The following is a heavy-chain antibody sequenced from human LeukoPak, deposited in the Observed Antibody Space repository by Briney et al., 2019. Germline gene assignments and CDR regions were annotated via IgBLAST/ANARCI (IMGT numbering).Heavy chain of an antibody. CDR1: GFTFSSYW. CDR3: AKRTSGSSWYSSDS. Sequence: GGPLRLSCAASGFTFSSYWMHWVRQAPGKGLVWVSRIYSDGSSTNYADSVKGRFTISRDNSKNTLYLQMNSLRADDTAVYYCAKRTSGSSWYSSDSWGQGTLVTVSS. V-gene: IGHV3-74*01. J-gene: IGHJ4*02. CDR2: IYSDGSST. D-gene: IGHD6-13*01.